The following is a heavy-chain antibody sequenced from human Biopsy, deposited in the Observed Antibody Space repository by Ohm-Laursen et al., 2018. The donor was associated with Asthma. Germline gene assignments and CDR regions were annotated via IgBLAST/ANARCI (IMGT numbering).Heavy chain of an antibody. V-gene: IGHV3-53*01. Sequence: GSLRLSCAASGFTFSGYTMNWVRQPPGKGLEWVSVIYSGGGTYYADSVQGRVTISRDNSKNTLSLQMNSLRAEDTAVYYCARAYGGSFFSGSFDIWGQGTMVTVSS. D-gene: IGHD4-23*01. J-gene: IGHJ3*02. CDR3: ARAYGGSFFSGSFDI. CDR1: GFTFSGYT. CDR2: IYSGGGT.